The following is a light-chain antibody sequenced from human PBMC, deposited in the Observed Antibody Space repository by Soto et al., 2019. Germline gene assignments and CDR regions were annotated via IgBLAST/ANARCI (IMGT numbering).Light chain of an antibody. CDR1: QRVSSN. CDR3: QQYNNWPYT. V-gene: IGKV3-15*01. Sequence: EVVMTQSPATLSVSPGERATLSCRASQRVSSNLAWYQQKPGQAPRLLIYGASTRATGLPARFSGSGSGTEFTLTISSLQSEDFAVYYCQQYNNWPYTFGQATKLDIK. CDR2: GAS. J-gene: IGKJ2*01.